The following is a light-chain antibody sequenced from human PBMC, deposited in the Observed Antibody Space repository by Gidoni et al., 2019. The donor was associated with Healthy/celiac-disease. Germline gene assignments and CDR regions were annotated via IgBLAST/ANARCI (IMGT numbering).Light chain of an antibody. CDR1: QSVSSSY. J-gene: IGKJ5*01. V-gene: IGKV3-20*01. CDR2: GAS. Sequence: SQSVSSSYLAWYQQKPGKAPRLLIYGASSRATGIPDRFSGSGSGTDFTLTISRLEPEDFAVYYCQQYGSSPPTFGHGTRLEIK. CDR3: QQYGSSPPT.